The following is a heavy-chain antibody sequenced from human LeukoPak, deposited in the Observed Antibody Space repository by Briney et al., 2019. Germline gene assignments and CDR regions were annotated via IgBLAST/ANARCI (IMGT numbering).Heavy chain of an antibody. CDR1: GGSFSGYY. D-gene: IGHD6-13*01. CDR2: INHSGST. Sequence: SETLSLTCAVYGGSFSGYYWSWIRQPPGKGLEWIGEINHSGSTNYDPSLKSRVTISVDTSKNQFSLKLSSVTAADTAVYYCARAPTAAGNYYCGMDVWGKGTTVTVSS. CDR3: ARAPTAAGNYYCGMDV. V-gene: IGHV4-34*01. J-gene: IGHJ6*04.